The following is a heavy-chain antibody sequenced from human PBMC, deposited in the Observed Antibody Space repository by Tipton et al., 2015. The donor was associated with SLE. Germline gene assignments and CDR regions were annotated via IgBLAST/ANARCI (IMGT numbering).Heavy chain of an antibody. CDR2: ISSNGGST. Sequence: SLRLSCAASGFTFSSYAMHWVRQAPGKGLEYVSAISSNGGSTYYANSVKGRFTISRDNSKNTLYLQMGSLRAEDMAVYYCARDLVGAPMGFDIWGQGTMVTVSS. V-gene: IGHV3-64*01. D-gene: IGHD1-26*01. CDR1: GFTFSSYA. CDR3: ARDLVGAPMGFDI. J-gene: IGHJ3*02.